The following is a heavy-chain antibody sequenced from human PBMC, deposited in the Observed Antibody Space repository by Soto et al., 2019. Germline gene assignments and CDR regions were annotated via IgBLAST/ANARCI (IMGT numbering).Heavy chain of an antibody. D-gene: IGHD2-15*01. V-gene: IGHV3-30-3*01. CDR2: ISYDGSNK. CDR3: ARFRYCSGGSCQLLGGYYYGMDV. J-gene: IGHJ6*02. Sequence: QVQLVESGGGVVQPGRSLRLSCAASGFTFSSYAMHWVRQAPGKGLEWVAVISYDGSNKYYADSVKGRFTISRDNSKNTLYLQMNSLRAEDTAVYYCARFRYCSGGSCQLLGGYYYGMDVWGQGTTVTVSS. CDR1: GFTFSSYA.